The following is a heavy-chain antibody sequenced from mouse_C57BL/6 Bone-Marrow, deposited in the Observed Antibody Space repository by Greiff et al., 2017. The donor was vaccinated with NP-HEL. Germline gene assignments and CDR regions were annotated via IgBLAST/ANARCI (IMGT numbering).Heavy chain of an antibody. D-gene: IGHD1-1*01. CDR3: ARSPRPLYGSSYGWYFDV. CDR1: GYSITSDY. V-gene: IGHV3-8*01. CDR2: ISYSGST. J-gene: IGHJ1*03. Sequence: EVQLQQSGPGLAKPSQTLSLTCSVTGYSITSDYWNWIRKFPGNKLEYMGYISYSGSTYYNPSLKSRISITRDTSKNQYYLQLNSVTTEDTATYYCARSPRPLYGSSYGWYFDVWGTGTTVTVSS.